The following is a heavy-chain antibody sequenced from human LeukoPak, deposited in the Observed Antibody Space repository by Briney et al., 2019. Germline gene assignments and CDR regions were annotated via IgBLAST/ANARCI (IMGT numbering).Heavy chain of an antibody. CDR1: GFTFSSYA. J-gene: IGHJ4*02. CDR3: ANDCRSCDYREYFDY. Sequence: GGSLRLSCAASGFTFSSYAMSWVRQAPGKGLEWVSAISGSGGSTYYADSVKGRFTISRDNSKNTLYLQMNSLRAEDTAVYYCANDCRSCDYREYFDYWGQGTLVTVSS. V-gene: IGHV3-23*01. D-gene: IGHD3-16*01. CDR2: ISGSGGST.